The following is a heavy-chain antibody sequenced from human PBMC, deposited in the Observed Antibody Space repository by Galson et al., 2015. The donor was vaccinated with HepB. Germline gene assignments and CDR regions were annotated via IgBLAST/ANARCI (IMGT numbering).Heavy chain of an antibody. CDR2: IDPSDSNT. V-gene: IGHV5-10-1*01. Sequence: QSGAEVKKPGESLRISCKGSGYSFTSYWISWVRQMPGKGLEWMGRIDPSDSNTNYSPSFQGHVTISADKPISTAYLQWSSLKASDTAMYYCARHSSGWYTGSDAFDIWGQGTMVTVSS. CDR1: GYSFTSYW. D-gene: IGHD6-19*01. J-gene: IGHJ3*02. CDR3: ARHSSGWYTGSDAFDI.